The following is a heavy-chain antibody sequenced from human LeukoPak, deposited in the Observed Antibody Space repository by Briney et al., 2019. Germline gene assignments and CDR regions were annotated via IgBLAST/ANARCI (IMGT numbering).Heavy chain of an antibody. Sequence: PSETLSLTCAVYGGSFSGYYWSWIRQPPGKGLEWIGEINHSGSTNYNPSLKSRVTISVDTSKNQFSLKLSSVTAADTAVYYCASSKRITMVRGVIRLYYWGQGTLVTVSS. D-gene: IGHD3-10*01. CDR2: INHSGST. J-gene: IGHJ4*02. V-gene: IGHV4-34*01. CDR1: GGSFSGYY. CDR3: ASSKRITMVRGVIRLYY.